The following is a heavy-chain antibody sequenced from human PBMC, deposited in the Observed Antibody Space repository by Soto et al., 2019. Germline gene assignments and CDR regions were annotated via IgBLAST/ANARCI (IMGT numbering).Heavy chain of an antibody. CDR1: GFPFNSYA. Sequence: EVQLLDSGGGLVQPGGSLRLACAASGFPFNSYAMVWVRQAPGKGLEWVSVISARGGSSYFADSVKGRFTISRDNSKNVLSLEMNNLRAGGTATYFCAKGSIEYCASVDRGGQGTVVLVSS. CDR3: AKGSIEYCASVDR. CDR2: ISARGGSS. V-gene: IGHV3-23*01. J-gene: IGHJ5*02. D-gene: IGHD2-21*01.